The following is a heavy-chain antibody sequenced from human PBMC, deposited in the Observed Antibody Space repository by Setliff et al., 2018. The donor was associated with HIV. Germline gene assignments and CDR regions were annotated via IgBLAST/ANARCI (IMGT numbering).Heavy chain of an antibody. Sequence: SETLSLTCTVSGGSIRTGAYYWGWIRQPPGKGLEWIGSIYYDGRTFYKPSLKSRLTISVDTSKNQFSLKLSSVTAADTAVYFCARSIYGSGSYPLDYWGQGILVTVSS. V-gene: IGHV4-39*07. CDR1: GGSIRTGAYY. J-gene: IGHJ4*02. CDR2: IYYDGRT. CDR3: ARSIYGSGSYPLDY. D-gene: IGHD3-10*01.